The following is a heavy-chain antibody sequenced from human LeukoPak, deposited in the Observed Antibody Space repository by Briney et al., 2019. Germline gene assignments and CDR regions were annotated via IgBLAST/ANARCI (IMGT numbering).Heavy chain of an antibody. CDR3: AKDQEWELY. CDR2: FSGSGGST. J-gene: IGHJ4*02. D-gene: IGHD1-26*01. V-gene: IGHV3-23*01. Sequence: PGGSLRLSCAASGFTFSSYAMSWVRQAPGKGLECISGFSGSGGSTYYADSVKGRFTISRDNSKNTLYLQMNSLRAEDTAVYYCAKDQEWELYWGQGTLVTVSS. CDR1: GFTFSSYA.